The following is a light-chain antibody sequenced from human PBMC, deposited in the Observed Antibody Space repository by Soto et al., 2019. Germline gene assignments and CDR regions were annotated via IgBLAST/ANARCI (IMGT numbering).Light chain of an antibody. CDR1: QSVSSY. J-gene: IGKJ5*01. CDR3: QQRSNWPPIT. V-gene: IGKV3-11*01. Sequence: EIVLTQSPATLSLSPGEGATLSCRASQSVSSYLAWYQQKPGQAPRLIIYDASNRATGIPARFSGSGSGTDFTLPISSLETQDAAVYYCQQRSNWPPITFGQGTRLEIK. CDR2: DAS.